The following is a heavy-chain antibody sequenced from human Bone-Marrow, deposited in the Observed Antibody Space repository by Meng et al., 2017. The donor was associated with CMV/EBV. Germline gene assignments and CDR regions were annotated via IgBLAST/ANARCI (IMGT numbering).Heavy chain of an antibody. Sequence: SETLSLTCAVYGGTFSGYYWSWIRQPPGKGLEWIGEINHSGSTNYNPSLKSRVTISVDTSKKQFSLKLSSVTAADTAVYYCARRGGGGGFAYWGQGTRVTGSS. CDR3: ARRGGGGGFAY. CDR2: INHSGST. D-gene: IGHD2-15*01. CDR1: GGTFSGYY. V-gene: IGHV4-34*01. J-gene: IGHJ4*02.